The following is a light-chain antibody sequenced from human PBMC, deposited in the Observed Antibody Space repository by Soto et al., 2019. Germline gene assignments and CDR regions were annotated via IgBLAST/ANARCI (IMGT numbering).Light chain of an antibody. CDR1: QSVTNY. V-gene: IGKV3-11*01. CDR3: QQRSSWPPWT. J-gene: IGKJ1*01. Sequence: EIVLTQSPATLSLSPGERATLSCRASQSVTNYLAWYQQKPGQAPRLLIYDASIRATGIPARFSGSGSGTAFTLTISSLEPEDFVVYYCQQRSSWPPWTFGQGTKVEI. CDR2: DAS.